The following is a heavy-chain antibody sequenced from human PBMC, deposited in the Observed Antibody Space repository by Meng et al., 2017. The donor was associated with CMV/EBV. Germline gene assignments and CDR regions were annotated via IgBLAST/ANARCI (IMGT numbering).Heavy chain of an antibody. Sequence: FTTYGITWMPPAPGQGLEWMGWISVSTGDANYAQNLQDRLILTTDTSTNTAHMELRSLRSDDTALYYCTKLGRVGSSPQYNWFDTWGQGTLVTVSS. J-gene: IGHJ5*02. CDR1: FTTYG. D-gene: IGHD3-16*01. CDR3: TKLGRVGSSPQYNWFDT. CDR2: ISVSTGDA. V-gene: IGHV1-18*01.